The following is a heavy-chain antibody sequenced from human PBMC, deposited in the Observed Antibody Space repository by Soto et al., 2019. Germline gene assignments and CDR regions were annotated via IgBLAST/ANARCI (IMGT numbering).Heavy chain of an antibody. CDR3: ARDYYDSSVP. CDR2: ISYDGSNK. CDR1: GFTFSSYA. J-gene: IGHJ5*02. Sequence: GGSLRLSCAASGFTFSSYAMHWVRQAPGKGLEWVAVISYDGSNKYYADSVKGRFTISRDNSKNTLYLQMNSLRAEDTAVYYCARDYYDSSVPWGQGTLVTVSS. V-gene: IGHV3-30-3*01. D-gene: IGHD3-22*01.